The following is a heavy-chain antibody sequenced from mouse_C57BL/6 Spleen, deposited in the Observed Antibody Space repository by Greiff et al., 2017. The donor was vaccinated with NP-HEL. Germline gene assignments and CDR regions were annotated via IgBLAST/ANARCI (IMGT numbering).Heavy chain of an antibody. D-gene: IGHD1-1*01. CDR1: GFSLTSYA. V-gene: IGHV2-9-1*01. CDR2: IWTGGGT. Sequence: QVQLQQSGPGLVAPSQSLSITCTVSGFSLTSYAISWVRQPPGKGLEWLGVIWTGGGTNYNSALKSRLSISKDNSKSQVFLKMNSLQTDDTARYYCARNYYGSREGYAMDYWGQGTSVTVSS. J-gene: IGHJ4*01. CDR3: ARNYYGSREGYAMDY.